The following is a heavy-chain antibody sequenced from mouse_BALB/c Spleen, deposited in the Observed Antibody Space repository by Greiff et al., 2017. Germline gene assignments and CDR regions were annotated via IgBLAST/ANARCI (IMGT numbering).Heavy chain of an antibody. J-gene: IGHJ4*01. V-gene: IGHV5-17*02. Sequence: EVQGVESGGGLVQPGGSRKLSCAASGFTFSSFGMHWVRQAPEKGLEWVAYISSGSSTIYYADTVKGRFTISRDNPKNTLFLQMTSLRSEDTAMYYCAREGVYDGYSYAMDYWGQGTSVTVSS. D-gene: IGHD2-3*01. CDR1: GFTFSSFG. CDR2: ISSGSSTI. CDR3: AREGVYDGYSYAMDY.